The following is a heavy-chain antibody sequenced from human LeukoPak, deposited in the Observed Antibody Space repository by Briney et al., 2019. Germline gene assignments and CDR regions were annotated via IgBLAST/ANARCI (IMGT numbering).Heavy chain of an antibody. Sequence: GGSLRLSCAASGFTFSNAWMSWVRQAPGKGLERVGRIKSKTDGGTTDYATPVKGRFTISRDDSKNTLYLQMNSLKTEDTAVYYCTTGVVVVAATDYWGQGTLVTVSS. V-gene: IGHV3-15*01. J-gene: IGHJ4*02. CDR1: GFTFSNAW. CDR2: IKSKTDGGTT. CDR3: TTGVVVVAATDY. D-gene: IGHD2-15*01.